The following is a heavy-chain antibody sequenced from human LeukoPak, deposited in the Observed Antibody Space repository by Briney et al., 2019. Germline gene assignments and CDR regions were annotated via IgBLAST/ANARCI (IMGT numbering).Heavy chain of an antibody. CDR1: GFSLSSSGMS. V-gene: IGHV2-5*02. CDR2: IYWDDDE. CDR3: THRRRHTNGWLAFDY. D-gene: IGHD2-8*01. J-gene: IGHJ4*02. Sequence: SGPTLLKPTQTLTLTCTFSGFSLSSSGMSVGWIRQPPGKALEWLSLIYWDDDERYSPSLKSRLTITKDTSKNQVVLIMTNMDPVDTATYYCTHRRRHTNGWLAFDYWGQGTLVTVSS.